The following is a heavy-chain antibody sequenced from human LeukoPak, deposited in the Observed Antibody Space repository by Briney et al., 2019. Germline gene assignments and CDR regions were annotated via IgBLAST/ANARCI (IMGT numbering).Heavy chain of an antibody. Sequence: ASVKVSCKASGYTFTSYGISWVRQAPGQGLEWMGWISAYNGNTNYAQKLQGRVTMTTDTPTSTAYMELRSLRSDDTAVYYCASFKVYAILNYWGQGTLVTVSS. D-gene: IGHD2-8*01. CDR1: GYTFTSYG. CDR2: ISAYNGNT. J-gene: IGHJ4*02. CDR3: ASFKVYAILNY. V-gene: IGHV1-18*01.